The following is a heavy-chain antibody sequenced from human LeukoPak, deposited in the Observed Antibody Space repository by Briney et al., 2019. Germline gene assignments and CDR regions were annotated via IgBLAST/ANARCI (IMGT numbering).Heavy chain of an antibody. CDR1: GYSISSGYY. D-gene: IGHD6-19*01. J-gene: IGHJ2*01. V-gene: IGHV4-38-2*02. CDR3: ARGKEPYDSGWYPLDYWYFDL. CDR2: IYHSGRT. Sequence: PSETLSLTCTVSGYSISSGYYWGWIRQPPGKGLEWIGSIYHSGRTYYNPPLKSRVTISVDTSKNQFSLKLSSVTAADTAVYFCARGKEPYDSGWYPLDYWYFDLWGRGTLVTVSS.